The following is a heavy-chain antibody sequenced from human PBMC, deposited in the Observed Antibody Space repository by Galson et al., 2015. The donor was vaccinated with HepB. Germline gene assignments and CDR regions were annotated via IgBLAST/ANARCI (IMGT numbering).Heavy chain of an antibody. D-gene: IGHD3-9*01. CDR1: GFTFKTYA. CDR3: ARGALCMTGVCNRNPLLLALDY. Sequence: SLRLSCAVSGFTFKTYAMHWVRQAPGKGLQWVATISNDGSKKYHAESVRGRFAISRDNSMNTLYLQMSSLRIEDTAVFYCARGALCMTGVCNRNPLLLALDYWGQGNLVTVSS. V-gene: IGHV3-30*09. J-gene: IGHJ4*02. CDR2: ISNDGSKK.